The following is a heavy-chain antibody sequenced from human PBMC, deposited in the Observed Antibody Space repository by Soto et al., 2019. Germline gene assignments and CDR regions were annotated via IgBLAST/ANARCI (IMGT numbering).Heavy chain of an antibody. CDR3: ARVLTWLDRCFDY. V-gene: IGHV1-2*02. CDR1: GYTFTGYY. J-gene: IGHJ4*02. CDR2: INPNSGGT. Sequence: ASVKVSCKASGYTFTGYYMHWVRQAPGQGLEWMGWINPNSGGTNYAQKFQGRATMTRDTSISTAYMELSRLRSDDTAVYYCARVLTWLDRCFDYWGQGTLVTVSS. D-gene: IGHD6-19*01.